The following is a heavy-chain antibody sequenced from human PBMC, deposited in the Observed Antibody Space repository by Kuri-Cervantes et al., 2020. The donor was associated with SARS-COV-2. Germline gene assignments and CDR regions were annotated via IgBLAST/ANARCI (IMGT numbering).Heavy chain of an antibody. V-gene: IGHV4-59*08. CDR1: GGSVNSYY. D-gene: IGHD4-23*01. CDR3: ARHFYGGNAIFQY. CDR2: IYYTGTT. J-gene: IGHJ4*02. Sequence: CTVFGGSVNSYYWTWIRQPPGKGLEWVGSIYYTGTTNYNPSLKSRVTMSIDTSKNQFSLKLSSVTAADTAVYYCARHFYGGNAIFQYWGQGTLVTVSS.